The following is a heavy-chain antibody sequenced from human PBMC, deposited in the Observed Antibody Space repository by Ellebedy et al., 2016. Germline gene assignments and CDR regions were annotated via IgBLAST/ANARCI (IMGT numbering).Heavy chain of an antibody. Sequence: SVKVSCXASGYTFTSYAISWVRQAPGQGLEWMGGIIPIFGTANYAQKFQGRVTITADESTSTAYMELSSLRSEDTAVYYCASSMVYAGSFDYWGQGTLVTVSS. CDR1: GYTFTSYA. CDR2: IIPIFGTA. V-gene: IGHV1-69*13. J-gene: IGHJ4*02. D-gene: IGHD2-8*01. CDR3: ASSMVYAGSFDY.